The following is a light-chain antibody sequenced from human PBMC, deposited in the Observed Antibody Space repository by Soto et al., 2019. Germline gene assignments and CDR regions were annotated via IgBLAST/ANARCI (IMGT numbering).Light chain of an antibody. V-gene: IGKV3-20*01. CDR1: QSVTNNF. CDR3: QQYAHRPLT. Sequence: EIVLTQSPDTLSLSPGERATLSCRASQSVTNNFLAWFQQKPGQAPRLLNYDASRRAAGIPDRFSGSGSGTDFTLTISRLEPEDFAVYYCQQYAHRPLTFGGGTRVEIK. CDR2: DAS. J-gene: IGKJ4*01.